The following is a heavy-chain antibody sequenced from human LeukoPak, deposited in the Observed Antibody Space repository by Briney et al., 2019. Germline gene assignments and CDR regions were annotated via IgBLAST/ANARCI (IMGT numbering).Heavy chain of an antibody. CDR2: ISSSSSYI. D-gene: IGHD7-27*01. V-gene: IGHV3-21*04. CDR1: GFTFSSYS. CDR3: AKERFNWGSLDY. J-gene: IGHJ4*02. Sequence: PGGSLRLSCAASGFTFSSYSMNWVRQAPGKGLEWVSSISSSSSYIYYADSVKGRFTISRDNAKNSLYLQMNSLRAEDTAVYYCAKERFNWGSLDYWGQGTLVTVSS.